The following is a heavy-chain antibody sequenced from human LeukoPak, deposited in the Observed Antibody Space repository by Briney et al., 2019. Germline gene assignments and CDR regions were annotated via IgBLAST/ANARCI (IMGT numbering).Heavy chain of an antibody. D-gene: IGHD3-22*01. CDR2: ISAYNGNT. J-gene: IGHJ4*02. Sequence: ASVKVSCKASGYTFTSYGISWVRQAPGQGLEWMGWISAYNGNTNYAQKLQGRVTMATDTSTSTAYMELRSLRSDDTAVYYCARWGRLVRSQNWDYYDSSGYHYYFDYWGQGTLVTVSS. CDR1: GYTFTSYG. V-gene: IGHV1-18*01. CDR3: ARWGRLVRSQNWDYYDSSGYHYYFDY.